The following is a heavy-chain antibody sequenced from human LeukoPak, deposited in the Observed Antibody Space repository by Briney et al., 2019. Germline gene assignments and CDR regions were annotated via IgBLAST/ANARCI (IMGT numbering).Heavy chain of an antibody. D-gene: IGHD2-2*01. CDR3: ARRSSTSCYGFWFDP. CDR1: GGSISSGGYY. V-gene: IGHV4-39*07. CDR2: INHSGST. Sequence: SETLSLTCTVSGGSISSGGYYWSWIRQPPGKGLEWIGEINHSGSTNYNPSLKSRVTISVDTTKNQFSLKLSSVTAADTAVYYCARRSSTSCYGFWFDPWGQGTLVTVSS. J-gene: IGHJ5*02.